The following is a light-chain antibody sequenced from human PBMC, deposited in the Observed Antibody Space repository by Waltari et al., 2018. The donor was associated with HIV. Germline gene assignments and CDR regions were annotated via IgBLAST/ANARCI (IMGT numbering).Light chain of an antibody. J-gene: IGLJ1*01. CDR2: EVN. V-gene: IGLV2-11*01. CDR3: CSYAGAYTYV. CDR1: SRDICSFDY. Sequence: QSALTQPRSVSGSPGQSVTISCTGTSRDICSFDYVSWYQQYPGKAPQVIIYEVNQRPSGVPDRFTGSKSGITASLTISGLQGEDEADYYCCSYAGAYTYVFGTGTKVNVL.